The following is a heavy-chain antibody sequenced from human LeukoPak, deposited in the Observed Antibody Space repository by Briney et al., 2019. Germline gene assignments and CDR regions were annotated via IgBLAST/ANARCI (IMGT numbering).Heavy chain of an antibody. CDR1: GGSISSSSYY. CDR2: IYYSGST. CDR3: ARARGVPGGYDILTGYDY. V-gene: IGHV4-39*07. J-gene: IGHJ4*02. Sequence: PSETLSLTCTVSGGSISSSSYYWGWIRQPPGKGLEWIGSIYYSGSTYYNPSLKSRVTISVDTSKNQFSLKLSSVTAADTAVYYCARARGVPGGYDILTGYDYWGQGTLVTVSS. D-gene: IGHD3-9*01.